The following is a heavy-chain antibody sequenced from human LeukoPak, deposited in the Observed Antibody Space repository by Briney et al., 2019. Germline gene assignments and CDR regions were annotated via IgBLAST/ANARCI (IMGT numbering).Heavy chain of an antibody. CDR3: ARLWRAAIDY. D-gene: IGHD1-1*01. CDR2: FYYSGST. Sequence: SETLSLXCTVVSGGSISSSSYYWGWIRQPPGKGLEWIGSFYYSGSTYYNPSLKSRVTISADTSKNQFSLKLSSVTAADTAVYYCARLWRAAIDYGGQGILVTVSS. CDR1: GGSISSSSYY. V-gene: IGHV4-39*01. J-gene: IGHJ4*02.